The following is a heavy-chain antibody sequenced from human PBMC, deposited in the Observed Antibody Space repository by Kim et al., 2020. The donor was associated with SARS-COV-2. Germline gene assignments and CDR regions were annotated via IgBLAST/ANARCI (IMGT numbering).Heavy chain of an antibody. CDR3: ARVGGGSFYYYGMDV. CDR1: GFTFSSYS. V-gene: IGHV3-21*01. J-gene: IGHJ6*02. Sequence: GGSLRLSCAASGFTFSSYSMNWVRQAPGKGLEWVSSISSSSSYIYYADSVKGRFTISRDNAKNSLYLQMNSLRAEDTAVYYCARVGGGSFYYYGMDVWGQGTTVTVSS. CDR2: ISSSSSYI. D-gene: IGHD2-15*01.